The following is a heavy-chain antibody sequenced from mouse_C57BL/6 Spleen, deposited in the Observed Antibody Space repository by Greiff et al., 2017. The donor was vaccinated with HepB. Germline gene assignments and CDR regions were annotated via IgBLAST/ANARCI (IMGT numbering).Heavy chain of an antibody. Sequence: QVQLKQPGAELVKPGASVKLSCKASGYTFTSYWMQWVKQRPGQGLEWIGEIDPSDSYTNYNQKFKGKATLTVDTSSSTAYMQLSSLTSEDSAVYYCAGGVVTTEDYWGQGTTLTVSS. D-gene: IGHD2-2*01. J-gene: IGHJ2*01. CDR3: AGGVVTTEDY. V-gene: IGHV1-50*01. CDR1: GYTFTSYW. CDR2: IDPSDSYT.